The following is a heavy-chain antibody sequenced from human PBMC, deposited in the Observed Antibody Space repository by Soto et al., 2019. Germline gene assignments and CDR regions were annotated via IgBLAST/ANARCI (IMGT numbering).Heavy chain of an antibody. V-gene: IGHV4-4*07. CDR3: ASRSIAARRYGMDV. Sequence: LSLTCTVSGGSISSYYWSWIRQPAGKGLEWIGRIYTSGSTNYNPSLKSRVTMSVDTSKNQFSLKLSSVTAADTAVYYCASRSIAARRYGMDVWGQGTTVTVSS. J-gene: IGHJ6*02. CDR1: GGSISSYY. D-gene: IGHD6-6*01. CDR2: IYTSGST.